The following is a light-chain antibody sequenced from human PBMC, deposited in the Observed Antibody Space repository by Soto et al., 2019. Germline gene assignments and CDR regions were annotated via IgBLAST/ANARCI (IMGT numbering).Light chain of an antibody. CDR3: QQSWT. V-gene: IGKV1-5*01. CDR2: DAS. CDR1: QSISSW. J-gene: IGKJ1*01. Sequence: DIQMTQSPSTLSASVGDRVTITCRASQSISSWLAWYQQKPGKAPKLLIYDASSLQSGVPSRFSGSGSGTEFTLTIRSLQADDFATYFCQQSWTFGQGTKVEIK.